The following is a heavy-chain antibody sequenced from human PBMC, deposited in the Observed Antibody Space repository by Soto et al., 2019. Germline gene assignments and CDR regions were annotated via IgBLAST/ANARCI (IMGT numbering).Heavy chain of an antibody. CDR2: ISAYNGNT. V-gene: IGHV1-18*01. CDR3: EKDLVELQPYSFNY. CDR1: GYTFTSYG. Sequence: GASVKVSCKASGYTFTSYGISWVRQAPGQGLEWMGWISAYNGNTNYAQKLQGRVTMTTDTSTSTAYMELRSLRSDDTAVYYCEKDLVELQPYSFNYWGQGTLVTVSS. J-gene: IGHJ4*02. D-gene: IGHD1-7*01.